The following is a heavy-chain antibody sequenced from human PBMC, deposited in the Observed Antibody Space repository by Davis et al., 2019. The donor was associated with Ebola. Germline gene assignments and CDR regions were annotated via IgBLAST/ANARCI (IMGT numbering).Heavy chain of an antibody. CDR2: ISSSGTTT. J-gene: IGHJ4*02. V-gene: IGHV3-11*04. CDR3: ARHIGIMGVTTFNY. Sequence: PGGSLRLSCAASGFTVSDHYMSWIRQAPGKGLEWISYISSSGTTTYYEDSVRGRFTISRDNAENSLFLQMNSLRAEDTAVYYCARHIGIMGVTTFNYWGQGTLVIVSS. CDR1: GFTVSDHY. D-gene: IGHD1-26*01.